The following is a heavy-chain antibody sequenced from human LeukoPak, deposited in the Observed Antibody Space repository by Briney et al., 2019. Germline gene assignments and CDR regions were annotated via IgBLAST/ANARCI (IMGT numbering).Heavy chain of an antibody. CDR2: FEPEDGET. CDR3: ATGISSNYWFVT. V-gene: IGHV1-24*01. Sequence: ASVKVSCKVSVYTLSVLSIHWVRHAPGKGLGWRGGFEPEDGETIYAQKFQGRVTLTEDTSTDTAYMELSRLRSEDTGVYFCATGISSNYWFVTSGHRNLVTVSS. J-gene: IGHJ5*01. D-gene: IGHD6-13*01. CDR1: VYTLSVLS.